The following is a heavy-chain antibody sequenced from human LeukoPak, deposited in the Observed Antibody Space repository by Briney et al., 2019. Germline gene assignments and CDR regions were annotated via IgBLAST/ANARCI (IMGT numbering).Heavy chain of an antibody. D-gene: IGHD4/OR15-4a*01. CDR3: AKERDYGPADY. V-gene: IGHV3-30-3*01. CDR2: ICDGGSNK. Sequence: GGSLRLSCAASGFTFSSYAMHWVRQAPGKGLEWVAVICDGGSNKYYADSVKGRFTVSRDNSKNTLFLQMNSLRAEDTAIYYCAKERDYGPADYWGQGTLVTVSS. CDR1: GFTFSSYA. J-gene: IGHJ4*02.